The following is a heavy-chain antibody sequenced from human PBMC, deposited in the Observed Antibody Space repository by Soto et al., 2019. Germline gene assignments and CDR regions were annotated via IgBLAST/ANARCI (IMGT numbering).Heavy chain of an antibody. D-gene: IGHD6-19*01. CDR1: GYSFTSYW. V-gene: IGHV5-51*01. CDR2: IYPGVSDT. J-gene: IGHJ6*02. Sequence: PGESLKISCKGSGYSFTSYWIGWVRQMPGKGLEWMGIIYPGVSDTRYSPSFQGQVTISADKSISTAYLQWSSLKAADTAMYYCARIAGSSGWSFHEGGMDVWGQGTTVTVSS. CDR3: ARIAGSSGWSFHEGGMDV.